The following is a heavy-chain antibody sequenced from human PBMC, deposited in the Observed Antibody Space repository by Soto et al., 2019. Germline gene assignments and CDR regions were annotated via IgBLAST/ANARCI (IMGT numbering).Heavy chain of an antibody. D-gene: IGHD4-17*01. Sequence: QVQLVESGGGVVQPGKSLRLACVASGFTFSNYGMHWVRQAPGEGLEWVAVISYDEDNIYYADSVKGRFTISRDNSKNTVYLQMNSLRPEDTAVYFCARSGTTVTTFWYFDLWGRGTLVTVSS. J-gene: IGHJ2*01. CDR3: ARSGTTVTTFWYFDL. V-gene: IGHV3-30*03. CDR1: GFTFSNYG. CDR2: ISYDEDNI.